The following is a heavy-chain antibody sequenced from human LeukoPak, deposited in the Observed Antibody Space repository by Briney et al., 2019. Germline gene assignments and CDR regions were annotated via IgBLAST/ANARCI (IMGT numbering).Heavy chain of an antibody. Sequence: GESLKLSCKGSGYSFTSYWIGWVRQMPGKGLEWMGIIYPGDSDTRYSPSFQGQVTISADKSISTAYLQWSSLKASDTAMYYYARLNADSSGWYGYYFDYWGQGTLVTVSS. CDR2: IYPGDSDT. CDR1: GYSFTSYW. CDR3: ARLNADSSGWYGYYFDY. V-gene: IGHV5-51*01. J-gene: IGHJ4*02. D-gene: IGHD6-19*01.